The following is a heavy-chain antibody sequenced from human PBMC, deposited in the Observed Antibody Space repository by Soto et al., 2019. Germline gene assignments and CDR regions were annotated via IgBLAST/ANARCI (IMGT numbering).Heavy chain of an antibody. J-gene: IGHJ4*02. V-gene: IGHV1-18*01. CDR2: ISAYNGNT. D-gene: IGHD4-17*01. CDR1: GYTFTSYG. Sequence: GASVKVSCKASGYTFTSYGISWVRQAPGQGLEWMGWISAYNGNTNYAQKLQGRVTMTTDTSTSTAYMELRSLRSDDTAVYYCARSAQFYGDYRYYFDYWGQGTLVTVSS. CDR3: ARSAQFYGDYRYYFDY.